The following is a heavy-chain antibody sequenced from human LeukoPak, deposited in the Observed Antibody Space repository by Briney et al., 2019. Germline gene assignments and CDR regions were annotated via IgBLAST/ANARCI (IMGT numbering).Heavy chain of an antibody. Sequence: GGSLRLSCAASGFTFSSYAMSWVRQAPGKGLEWVSALSSGGGSTYYADSVKGRFTISRDNSKNTVYLQMHSLRAEDTAVYYCAKAELGVDTFFDYWGQGTLVTVSS. V-gene: IGHV3-23*01. J-gene: IGHJ4*02. D-gene: IGHD3-3*01. CDR2: LSSGGGST. CDR3: AKAELGVDTFFDY. CDR1: GFTFSSYA.